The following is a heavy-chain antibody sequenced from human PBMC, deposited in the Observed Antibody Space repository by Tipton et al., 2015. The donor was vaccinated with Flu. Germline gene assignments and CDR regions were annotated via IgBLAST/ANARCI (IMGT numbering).Heavy chain of an antibody. J-gene: IGHJ4*02. CDR1: GYTFTGYF. CDR2: INPNSGDT. CDR3: ARRRPRAEFDF. Sequence: QLVQSGAEVKKPGASVKVSCKASGYTFTGYFMHWVRQAPGQGLDWMGRINPNSGDTNYAQQFQGRVTMTGDTSITTFYMELSRLGSDDASVYYCARRRPRAEFDFWGQGTLVTVSS. D-gene: IGHD1-14*01. V-gene: IGHV1-2*06.